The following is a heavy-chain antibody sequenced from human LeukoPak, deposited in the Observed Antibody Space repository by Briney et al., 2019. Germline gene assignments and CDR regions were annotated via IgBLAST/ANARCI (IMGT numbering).Heavy chain of an antibody. Sequence: ASVKVSCKASGYTFTSYYMHWVRQAPGHRLEWMGIINPSGGSTTYAQKFQGRVTMTRDTFTSTVYMELSSLRSDDPAVFYCGRELYCSGGSCYYGVFDYWGQGTLVTVSS. CDR3: GRELYCSGGSCYYGVFDY. D-gene: IGHD2-15*01. CDR2: INPSGGST. V-gene: IGHV1-46*01. J-gene: IGHJ4*02. CDR1: GYTFTSYY.